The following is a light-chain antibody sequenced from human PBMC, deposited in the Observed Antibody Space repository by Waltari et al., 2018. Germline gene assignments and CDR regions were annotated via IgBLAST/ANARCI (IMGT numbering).Light chain of an antibody. Sequence: DIVMTHSPDSLPMSLCESATITCKSRQSVFYSSYNRNYLGWYQHKPGQPPKLLIYCASTRESGVPDRFSGSGSGTDFTLTISGLQAEDVAVYYCQQYYATPRTFGQGTKVEIK. CDR2: CAS. V-gene: IGKV4-1*01. J-gene: IGKJ1*01. CDR3: QQYYATPRT. CDR1: QSVFYSSYNRNY.